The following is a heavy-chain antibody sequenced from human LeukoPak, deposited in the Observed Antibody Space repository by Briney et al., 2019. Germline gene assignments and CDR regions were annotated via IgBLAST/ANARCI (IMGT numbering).Heavy chain of an antibody. CDR1: GFTFSNAW. J-gene: IGHJ4*02. D-gene: IGHD6-6*01. CDR3: TTDTHLAARLYCFDY. CDR2: IKSKTDGGTT. Sequence: GGSLRLSCAASGFTFSNAWMSWFRQAPGKGLEWVGRIKSKTDGGTTDYAAPVKGRFTISRDDSKNTLYLQMNSLKTEDTAVYYCTTDTHLAARLYCFDYWGQGTLVTVSS. V-gene: IGHV3-15*01.